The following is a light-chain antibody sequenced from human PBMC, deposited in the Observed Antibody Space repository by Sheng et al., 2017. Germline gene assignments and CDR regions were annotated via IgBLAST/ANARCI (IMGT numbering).Light chain of an antibody. Sequence: DIQMTQSPSSLSASVGDRVTITCQASQDISNYLNWYQQKPGKAPKLLIYDASNLETGVPSRFSGSGSGTDFTFTISRLEPEDFAVYYCQQYGSPITFGQGTRLEIK. CDR2: DAS. V-gene: IGKV1-33*01. CDR3: QQYGSPIT. J-gene: IGKJ5*01. CDR1: QDISNY.